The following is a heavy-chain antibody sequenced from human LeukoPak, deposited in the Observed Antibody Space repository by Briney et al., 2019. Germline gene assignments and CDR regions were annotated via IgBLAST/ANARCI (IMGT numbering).Heavy chain of an antibody. V-gene: IGHV4-39*01. CDR3: ARGYDSSGMPAFDI. CDR2: IYYSGST. CDR1: GGSISSSSYY. J-gene: IGHJ3*02. D-gene: IGHD3-22*01. Sequence: SETLSLTCTVSGGSISSSSYYWGWIRQPPGKGLEWIGSIYYSGSTYYNPSLKSRVTISVDTSKNQFSLKLSSVTAADTAVYYCARGYDSSGMPAFDIWGQGTMATVSS.